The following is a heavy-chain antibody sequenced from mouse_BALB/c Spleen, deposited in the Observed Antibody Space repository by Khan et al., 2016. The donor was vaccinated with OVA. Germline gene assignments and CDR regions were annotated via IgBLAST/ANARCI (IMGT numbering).Heavy chain of an antibody. V-gene: IGHV3-5*02. J-gene: IGHJ1*01. Sequence: EVQLQESGPGLVKPSQTVSLTCTVTGISITSGNYRWSWIRQFPGNKLVWIGNIYYSGTVTYNPSLTSRTTITRDTSKNPFFLEMNSLTAEDTATYYCARDYGSLYWFFDGWGAGTTVTVSS. CDR3: ARDYGSLYWFFDG. D-gene: IGHD1-1*01. CDR2: IYYSGTV. CDR1: GISITSGNYR.